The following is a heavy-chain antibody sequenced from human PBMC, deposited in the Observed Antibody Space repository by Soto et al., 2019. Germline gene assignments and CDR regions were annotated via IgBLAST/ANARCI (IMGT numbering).Heavy chain of an antibody. CDR3: ARGLPNYSSFDS. D-gene: IGHD4-4*01. Sequence: GGSLRLSCAASGFTFRSYWRHWIRQAPGKGLVWVSRVSSDGSSTVYANSVKGRLTISRDNAKNTLYLQMNSLSDEDTAVYYCARGLPNYSSFDSWGQGTLVTVSS. CDR1: GFTFRSYW. J-gene: IGHJ4*02. V-gene: IGHV3-74*01. CDR2: VSSDGSST.